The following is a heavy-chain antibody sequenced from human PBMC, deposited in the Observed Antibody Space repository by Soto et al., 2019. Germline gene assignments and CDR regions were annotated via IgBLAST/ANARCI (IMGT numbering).Heavy chain of an antibody. Sequence: ASVKVSCKASGYTFTTYDISWVRQATGQGLEWMGWMNPYSGNTGYAQKFQGRVTITADESTSTAYMELSSLRSEDKAVYYCARPLDYGDYYYYGMDVWGQGTTVTVS. CDR2: MNPYSGNT. CDR3: ARPLDYGDYYYYGMDV. D-gene: IGHD4-17*01. CDR1: GYTFTTYD. J-gene: IGHJ6*02. V-gene: IGHV1-8*01.